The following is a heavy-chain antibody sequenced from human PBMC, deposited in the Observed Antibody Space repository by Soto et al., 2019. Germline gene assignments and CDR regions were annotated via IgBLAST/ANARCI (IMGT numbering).Heavy chain of an antibody. CDR2: ISAHNGNT. CDR1: VYTFTSYG. Sequence: ASVKGSCKASVYTFTSYGISWVRQAPGQGLEWMGWISAHNGNTNYAQKLQGRVTMTTDTSTSTAYMELRSLRSDDTAVYYCARGLRDGGKTPGGYWGQGTLVTVSS. D-gene: IGHD2-15*01. V-gene: IGHV1-18*01. J-gene: IGHJ4*02. CDR3: ARGLRDGGKTPGGY.